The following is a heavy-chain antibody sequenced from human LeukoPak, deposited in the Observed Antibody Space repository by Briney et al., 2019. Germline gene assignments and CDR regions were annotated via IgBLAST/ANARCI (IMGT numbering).Heavy chain of an antibody. CDR1: GGSFSGYY. V-gene: IGHV3-11*04. CDR3: ARGSTHYDSSGQVPFDY. J-gene: IGHJ4*02. CDR2: ISGSSSTI. D-gene: IGHD3-22*01. Sequence: LSLTCAVYGGSFSGYYWSWIRQPPGKGLEWGSYISGSSSTIYYADSVKGRFTISRDNGKNTLYLQMNSLRAEDTAVYYCARGSTHYDSSGQVPFDYWGQGTLVTVSS.